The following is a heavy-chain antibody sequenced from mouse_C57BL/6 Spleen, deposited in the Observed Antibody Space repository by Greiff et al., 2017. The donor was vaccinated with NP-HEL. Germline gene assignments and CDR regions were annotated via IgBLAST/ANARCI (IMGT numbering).Heavy chain of an antibody. V-gene: IGHV5-17*01. J-gene: IGHJ3*01. CDR1: GFTFSDYG. D-gene: IGHD1-1*01. CDR2: ISSGSSTI. CDR3: ARGKYYGSEVAY. Sequence: EVKLVESGGGLVKPGGSLKLSCAASGFTFSDYGMHWVRQAPEKGLEWVAYISSGSSTIYYADTVKGRFTISRDNAKNTLFLQMTSLRSEDTAMYYCARGKYYGSEVAYWGQGTLVTVSA.